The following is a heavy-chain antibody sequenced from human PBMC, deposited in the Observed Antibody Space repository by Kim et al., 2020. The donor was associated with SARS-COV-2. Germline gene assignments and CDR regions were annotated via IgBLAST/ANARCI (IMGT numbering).Heavy chain of an antibody. CDR1: GGSISSSSYY. J-gene: IGHJ6*02. D-gene: IGHD2-2*01. CDR2: IYYSGST. Sequence: SETLSLTCTVSGGSISSSSYYWGWIRQPPGKGLEWIGSIYYSGSTYYNPSLKSRVTISVDTSKNQFSLKLSSVTAADTAVYYCARQVHVLSDKYTYYYYGMDVWGQGTTVTVSS. CDR3: ARQVHVLSDKYTYYYYGMDV. V-gene: IGHV4-39*01.